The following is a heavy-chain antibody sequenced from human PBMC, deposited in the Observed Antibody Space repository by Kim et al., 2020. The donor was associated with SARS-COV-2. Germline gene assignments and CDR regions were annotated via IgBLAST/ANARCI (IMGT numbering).Heavy chain of an antibody. V-gene: IGHV3-30*18. CDR3: ANSAVAALMYV. CDR1: GFTFSSYG. Sequence: GGSLRLSCAASGFTFSSYGMHWVRQAPGKGLECVAGISYDGSNKYYAASVKGRFTISRDNSKNTLYLQMNSMRAEDTAVYYCANSAVAALMYVWGKGTT. CDR2: ISYDGSNK. D-gene: IGHD6-19*01. J-gene: IGHJ6*03.